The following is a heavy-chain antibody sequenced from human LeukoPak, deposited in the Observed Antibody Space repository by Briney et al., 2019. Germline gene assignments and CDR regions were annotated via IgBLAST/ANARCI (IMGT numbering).Heavy chain of an antibody. CDR2: FDPEDGET. J-gene: IGHJ4*02. CDR1: GYTLTELS. CDR3: ATGSYYNSSGYYPYFDY. V-gene: IGHV1-24*01. D-gene: IGHD3-22*01. Sequence: ASVKVSCNFSGYTLTELSMHWVRQAPGKGLEWMGGFDPEDGETIYAQKFQGRVTMTEDASTDTAYMELRSLRSEDTAVYYCATGSYYNSSGYYPYFDYAGQGTLVTVYS.